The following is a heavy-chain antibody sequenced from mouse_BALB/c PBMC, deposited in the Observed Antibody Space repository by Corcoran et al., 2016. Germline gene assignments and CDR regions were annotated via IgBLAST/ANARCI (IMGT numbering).Heavy chain of an antibody. V-gene: IGHV1-54*01. J-gene: IGHJ3*01. CDR2: INPGSGGT. Sequence: QVQLQQSGAELVRPGTSVKVSCKASGYAFTNYLIEWVKQRPGQGLEWIGVINPGSGGTNYNEKFKGKATLTADKSSSTAYMQLSSLTSDDSAVYFCARSDSSGYVRIWFAYWGQGTLVTVSA. D-gene: IGHD3-2*01. CDR3: ARSDSSGYVRIWFAY. CDR1: GYAFTNYL.